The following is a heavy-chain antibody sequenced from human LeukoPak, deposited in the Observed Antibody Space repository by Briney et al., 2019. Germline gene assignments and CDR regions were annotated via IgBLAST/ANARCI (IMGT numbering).Heavy chain of an antibody. Sequence: RPGGSLRLSCAASGFTFSSYSMNWVRQAPGKGLEWVAVISYDGSNKYYADSVKGRFTISRDNSKNTLYLQMNSLRAEDTAVYYCARHGPDIVVVVATFDYWGQGTLVTVSS. CDR1: GFTFSSYS. V-gene: IGHV3-30*03. CDR2: ISYDGSNK. CDR3: ARHGPDIVVVVATFDY. J-gene: IGHJ4*02. D-gene: IGHD2-15*01.